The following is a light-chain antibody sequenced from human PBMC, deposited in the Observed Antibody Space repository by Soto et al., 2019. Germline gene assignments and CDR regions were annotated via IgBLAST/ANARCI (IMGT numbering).Light chain of an antibody. Sequence: QSALTQPASVSGSPGQSITISCTGTSSDVGGYKYVSWYQQHPGKAPKLIIYDVINRPSGVSNRFSGSKSGNTASLTISGLQAEDEADYYCSSYTSSSTYVVFGGGTKLTVL. J-gene: IGLJ2*01. CDR1: SSDVGGYKY. CDR2: DVI. CDR3: SSYTSSSTYVV. V-gene: IGLV2-14*01.